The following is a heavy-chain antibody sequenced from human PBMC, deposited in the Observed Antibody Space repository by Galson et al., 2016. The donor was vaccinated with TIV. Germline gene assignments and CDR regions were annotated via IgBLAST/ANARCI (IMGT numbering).Heavy chain of an antibody. D-gene: IGHD1-1*01. CDR2: IYYTGTT. V-gene: IGHV4-59*01. CDR1: GDSISSYF. Sequence: ETLSLTCTVSGDSISSYFWSWIRQPPGKGLEWIGHIYYTGTTNYNPSLKSRVAMSITTARNQFSLKLSSVTAADTAIYYCAKEVQRRLHYWGQGALVTVSS. J-gene: IGHJ4*02. CDR3: AKEVQRRLHY.